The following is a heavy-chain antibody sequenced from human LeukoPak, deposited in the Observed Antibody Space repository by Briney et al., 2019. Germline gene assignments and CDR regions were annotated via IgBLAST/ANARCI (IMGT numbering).Heavy chain of an antibody. CDR1: GFTFDEYG. J-gene: IGHJ4*02. CDR3: VRSTTILNS. V-gene: IGHV3-20*04. D-gene: IGHD4-17*01. CDR2: TSRNGGGA. Sequence: GGSLRLSCAASGFTFDEYGMSWVRQVPGKGLEWVSGTSRNGGGAGYADSVKGRFTISRDNAKNSLYLQMNSPRAEDTALYYCVRSTTILNSWGQGTLVTVSS.